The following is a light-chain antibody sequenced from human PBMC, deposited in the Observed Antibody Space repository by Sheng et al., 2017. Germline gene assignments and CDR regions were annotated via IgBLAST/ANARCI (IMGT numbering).Light chain of an antibody. CDR3: CSYAGWYSYV. CDR2: DVS. V-gene: IGLV2-14*03. Sequence: QSALTQPASVSGSPGQSITISCTGTSSDVGGSKYVTWYQHHPGKAPKVMIYDVSNRPPGVSNRFSGSKSDNTASLTISGLQAEDEADYYCCSYAGWYSYVFGTGTKVTV. J-gene: IGLJ1*01. CDR1: SSDVGGSKY.